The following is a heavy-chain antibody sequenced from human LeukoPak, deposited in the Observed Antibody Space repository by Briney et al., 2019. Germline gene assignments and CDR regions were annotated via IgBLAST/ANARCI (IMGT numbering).Heavy chain of an antibody. D-gene: IGHD4-11*01. CDR2: IYYSGST. CDR1: GGFISSSSYF. V-gene: IGHV4-39*01. J-gene: IGHJ4*02. Sequence: SETLSLTCNVSGGFISSSSYFWDWIRQPPGKGLEWIGSIYYSGSTYYSPSLKSRVTMSVDTFKNQFSLKLSSVTAADTAVYYCARHGGTRVTLVEVYYFDYWGQGTLVTVSS. CDR3: ARHGGTRVTLVEVYYFDY.